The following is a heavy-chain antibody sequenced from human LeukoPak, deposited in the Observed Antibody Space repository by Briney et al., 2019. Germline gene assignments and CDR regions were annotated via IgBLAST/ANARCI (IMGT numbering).Heavy chain of an antibody. J-gene: IGHJ5*02. D-gene: IGHD4-11*01. CDR1: GGSFSGYY. CDR3: AREYIRYSNYGVGFDP. Sequence: PSETLSLICAVYGGSFSGYYWSWIRQPPGKGLEWIGEINHSGSTNYNPSLKSRVTISVDTSKNQFSLKPSSVTAADTAVYYCAREYIRYSNYGVGFDPWGQGTLVTVSS. CDR2: INHSGST. V-gene: IGHV4-34*01.